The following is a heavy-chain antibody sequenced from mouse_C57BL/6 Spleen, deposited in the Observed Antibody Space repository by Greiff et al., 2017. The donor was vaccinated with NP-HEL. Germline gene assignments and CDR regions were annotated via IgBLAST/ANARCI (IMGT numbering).Heavy chain of an antibody. Sequence: QVQLQQSGPELVKPGASVKISCKASGYAFSSSWMNWVKQRPGKGLEWIGRIYPGDGDTNYNGKFKGKATLTADKSSSTAYMQLSSLTSEDSAVYVCARRYYGSYDYWGQGTTLTVSS. CDR2: IYPGDGDT. V-gene: IGHV1-82*01. D-gene: IGHD1-1*01. CDR3: ARRYYGSYDY. J-gene: IGHJ2*01. CDR1: GYAFSSSW.